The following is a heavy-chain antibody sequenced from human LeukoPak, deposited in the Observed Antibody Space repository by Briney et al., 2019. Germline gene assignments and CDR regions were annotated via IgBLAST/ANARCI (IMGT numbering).Heavy chain of an antibody. D-gene: IGHD2-2*01. J-gene: IGHJ5*02. CDR2: ISYDGSNK. Sequence: GGSLRLSCAASGFTFSSYGMHWVRQAPGKGLEWVAVISYDGSNKYYADSVKGRFTISRDNSKNTLYLQMNSLRAEDTAVYYCAKSRVGYCSSTSCYGLDGGFDPWGQGTLVTVSS. CDR3: AKSRVGYCSSTSCYGLDGGFDP. V-gene: IGHV3-30*18. CDR1: GFTFSSYG.